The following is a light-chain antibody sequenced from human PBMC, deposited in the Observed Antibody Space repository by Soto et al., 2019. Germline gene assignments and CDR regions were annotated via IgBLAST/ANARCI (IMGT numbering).Light chain of an antibody. CDR3: QQYNNLPIT. Sequence: IVMTQSPATLSVSPGERATLSCRASQSVSSNLAWYQQKPGQAPRLLIYGASTRATGIPARFSGSGSGTEFTLTISSLQSEDFAVYYCQQYNNLPITFGQGTRRENK. J-gene: IGKJ5*01. CDR1: QSVSSN. CDR2: GAS. V-gene: IGKV3-15*01.